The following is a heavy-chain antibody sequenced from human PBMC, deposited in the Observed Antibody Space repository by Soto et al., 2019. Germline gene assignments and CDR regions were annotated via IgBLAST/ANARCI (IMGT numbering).Heavy chain of an antibody. J-gene: IGHJ3*02. D-gene: IGHD6-19*01. CDR3: ARDWYSSGWYFGQDSKDAFDI. CDR1: GGSFSGYY. V-gene: IGHV4-34*01. CDR2: INHSGST. Sequence: QVQLQQWGAGLLKPSETLSLTCAVYGGSFSGYYWSWIRQPPGKGLEWIGEINHSGSTNYNPSLKSRVTISVDTSKNQFSLKLSSVTAADTAVYYCARDWYSSGWYFGQDSKDAFDIWGQGTMVTVSS.